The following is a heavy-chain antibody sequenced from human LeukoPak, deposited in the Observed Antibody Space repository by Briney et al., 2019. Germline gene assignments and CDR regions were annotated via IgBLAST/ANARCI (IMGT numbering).Heavy chain of an antibody. V-gene: IGHV3-20*04. CDR1: GFIFDDYG. J-gene: IGHJ4*02. CDR3: ARAGVGADTAMELGY. D-gene: IGHD5-18*01. Sequence: PGGSLRLSCAASGFIFDDYGMSWVRHAPGKGLEWVSGINWNGGSTGYADSVKGRFTISRDNAKNSLYLQMNSLRAEDTALYYCARAGVGADTAMELGYWGQGTLVTVSS. CDR2: INWNGGST.